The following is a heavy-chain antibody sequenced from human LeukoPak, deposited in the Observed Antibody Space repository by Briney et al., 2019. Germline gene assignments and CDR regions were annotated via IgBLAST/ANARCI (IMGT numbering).Heavy chain of an antibody. CDR1: GFPFSDFC. J-gene: IGHJ4*02. Sequence: PGGSLRLSCATSGFPFSDFCMSWIRQAPGKGLEWVSYISSSATTIYYADSVKGRFTISRDNAKNSLYLQMNNLRAEDTAVYYCTRDRWGKYYFDYWGQGTLVTVSS. D-gene: IGHD7-27*01. V-gene: IGHV3-11*01. CDR2: ISSSATTI. CDR3: TRDRWGKYYFDY.